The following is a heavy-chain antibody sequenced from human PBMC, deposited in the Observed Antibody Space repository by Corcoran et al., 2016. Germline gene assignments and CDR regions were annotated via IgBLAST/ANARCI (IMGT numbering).Heavy chain of an antibody. CDR2: IYPGDSDI. J-gene: IGHJ4*02. CDR3: ARRTEVSGDPYYFDY. D-gene: IGHD7-27*01. V-gene: IGHV5-51*01. CDR1: GYSFTSYW. Sequence: EGQLAQSGAGVEEPGESLKISCKGSGYSFTSYWNGWVRHMPGKGQEWMGIIYPGDSDIRYSPSFQGQVTISADKSISTAYLQWSSLKASDTAMYYCARRTEVSGDPYYFDYWGQGTRVTVSS.